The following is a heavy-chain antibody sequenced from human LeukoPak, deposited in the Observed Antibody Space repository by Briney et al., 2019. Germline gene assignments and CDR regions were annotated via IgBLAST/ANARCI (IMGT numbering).Heavy chain of an antibody. Sequence: ASVKVSCKASGYTFTGYYMHWVRQAPGQGLEWMGWINPNSGGTNYAQKFQGRVTMTRDTSISTAYMGLSRLRSDDTAVYYCARATMVRGVIRAFDIWGQGTMVTVSS. CDR1: GYTFTGYY. V-gene: IGHV1-2*02. D-gene: IGHD3-10*01. CDR2: INPNSGGT. J-gene: IGHJ3*02. CDR3: ARATMVRGVIRAFDI.